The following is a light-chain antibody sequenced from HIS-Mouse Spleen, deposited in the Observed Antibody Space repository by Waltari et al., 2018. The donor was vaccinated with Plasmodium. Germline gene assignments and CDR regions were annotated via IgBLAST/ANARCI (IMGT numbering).Light chain of an antibody. CDR1: SSDVGGYNY. CDR3: SSYTSSSTLNYV. J-gene: IGLJ1*01. CDR2: DVS. Sequence: QSALTQPASVSGSPGQSITISCTGTSSDVGGYNYVSWSQQHPGKAPKLMIYDVSNRPSGVSNRFSVSKSGNTASLTISGLQAEDEADYYCSSYTSSSTLNYVFGTGTKVTVL. V-gene: IGLV2-14*03.